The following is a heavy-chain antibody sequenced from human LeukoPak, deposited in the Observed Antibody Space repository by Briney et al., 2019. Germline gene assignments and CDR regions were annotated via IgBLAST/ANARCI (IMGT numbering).Heavy chain of an antibody. J-gene: IGHJ6*02. D-gene: IGHD6-13*01. CDR2: ISSSGSTI. V-gene: IGHV3-48*04. CDR3: ARDQEGIAAASRDYGMDV. Sequence: TGGSLRLSCAASGFTFSSYWMSWVRQAPGKGLEWVSYISSSGSTIYYADSVKGRFTISRDNAKNSLYLQMNSLRAEDTAVYYCARDQEGIAAASRDYGMDVWGQGTTVTVSS. CDR1: GFTFSSYW.